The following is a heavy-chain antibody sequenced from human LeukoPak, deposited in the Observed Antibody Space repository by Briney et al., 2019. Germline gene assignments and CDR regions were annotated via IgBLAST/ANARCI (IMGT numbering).Heavy chain of an antibody. Sequence: PGRSLRLSCAASGFTFSSYGMHWVRQAPGKGLEWVAVISYDGSNKYYADSVKGRFTISRGNSKNTLYLQMNSLRAEDTAVYYCARSYSDAFDIWGQGTMVTVSS. CDR1: GFTFSSYG. CDR3: ARSYSDAFDI. V-gene: IGHV3-30*03. J-gene: IGHJ3*02. D-gene: IGHD1-26*01. CDR2: ISYDGSNK.